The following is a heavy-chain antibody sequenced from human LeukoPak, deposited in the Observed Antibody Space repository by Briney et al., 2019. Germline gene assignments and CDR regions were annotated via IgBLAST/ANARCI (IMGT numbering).Heavy chain of an antibody. D-gene: IGHD6-19*01. Sequence: SVKVSCKASGGTFSSYAISWVRQAPGQGLEWMGGIIPIFGTANYAQKFQGRVTITADGSTSTAYMEPSSLRSEDTAVYYCARDRGLYSSGWYAFDIWGQGTMITDSS. J-gene: IGHJ3*02. V-gene: IGHV1-69*13. CDR3: ARDRGLYSSGWYAFDI. CDR1: GGTFSSYA. CDR2: IIPIFGTA.